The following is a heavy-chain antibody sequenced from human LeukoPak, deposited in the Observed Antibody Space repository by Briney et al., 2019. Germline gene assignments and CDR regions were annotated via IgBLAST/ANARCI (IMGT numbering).Heavy chain of an antibody. CDR3: ARDGKAATYNWFDP. Sequence: PSETLSLTCTVSGGSISSYYWSWIRQPPGKGLEWIGYIYYSGSTYYNPSLKSRVTISVDTSKNQFSLKLSSVTAADTAVYYCARDGKAATYNWFDPWGQGTLVTVSS. CDR1: GGSISSYY. J-gene: IGHJ5*02. D-gene: IGHD2-15*01. V-gene: IGHV4-59*12. CDR2: IYYSGST.